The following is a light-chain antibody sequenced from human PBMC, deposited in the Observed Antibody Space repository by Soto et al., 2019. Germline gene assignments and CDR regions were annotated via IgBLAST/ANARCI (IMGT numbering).Light chain of an antibody. CDR1: QNVNNN. CDR3: QPYNNWPLT. J-gene: IGKJ4*01. CDR2: DTS. V-gene: IGKV3-15*01. Sequence: EIVMTQSPATLSESPGERATLSCRASQNVNNNLAWYQQKPGQAPRLLIYDTSTRATGVPARFSGSRSGPEFTLTINSLQSEDFAIYYCQPYNNWPLTFGGGTKVDIK.